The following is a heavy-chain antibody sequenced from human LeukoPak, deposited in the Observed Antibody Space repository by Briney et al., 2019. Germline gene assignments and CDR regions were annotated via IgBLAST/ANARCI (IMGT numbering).Heavy chain of an antibody. CDR3: ARDQIEHCSRGSCYVIDN. CDR1: GFTFDIYA. V-gene: IGHV3-30*04. Sequence: GGSLRLSCAASGFTFDIYAMHWVRHAPGKGREWVTVMSYDGSNKYYADSVEGRYTIPRDNSQNTVHLHMSSLRVGYTAVYYCARDQIEHCSRGSCYVIDNWGPGTLVAVSS. J-gene: IGHJ4*02. CDR2: MSYDGSNK. D-gene: IGHD2-15*01.